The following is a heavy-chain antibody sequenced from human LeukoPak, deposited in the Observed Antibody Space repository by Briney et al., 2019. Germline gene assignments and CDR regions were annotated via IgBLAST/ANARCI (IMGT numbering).Heavy chain of an antibody. CDR2: ISHSGRST. CDR3: AKAVAVALDY. J-gene: IGHJ4*02. D-gene: IGHD6-19*01. Sequence: GGSLRLSCAASGFIFSDFDMSWVRQAPGKGLEWVSAISHSGRSTYYADSVKGRFTISRDNSKNTLYLEMNSLRADDTAVYYCAKAVAVALDYWGQGSRVTVSS. V-gene: IGHV3-23*01. CDR1: GFIFSDFD.